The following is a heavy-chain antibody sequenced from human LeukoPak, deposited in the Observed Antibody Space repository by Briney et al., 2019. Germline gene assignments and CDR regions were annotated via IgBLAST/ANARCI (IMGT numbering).Heavy chain of an antibody. J-gene: IGHJ6*03. V-gene: IGHV1-2*02. CDR1: GYTFTGYY. CDR3: ARDSGYYDFWSGYYYYYYMDV. D-gene: IGHD3-3*01. Sequence: GASVKVSCKASGYTFTGYYMHWVRQAPGQGLEWMGWINPNSGGTNYAQKFQGRVTMTRDTSNSTAYMELSRLRSDDTAVYYCARDSGYYDFWSGYYYYYYMDVWGKGTTVTVSS. CDR2: INPNSGGT.